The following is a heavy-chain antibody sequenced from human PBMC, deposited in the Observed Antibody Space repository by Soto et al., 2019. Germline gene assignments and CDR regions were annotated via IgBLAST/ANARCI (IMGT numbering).Heavy chain of an antibody. CDR1: GFTFSDHY. CDR3: AKHHGSNSWYCLDS. J-gene: IGHJ4*02. CDR2: IGNKANSYST. Sequence: EVQLVESGGTLVHPGGSLRLSCAASGFTFSDHYMDWVRQAPGKGLEWVGRIGNKANSYSTDYAASVRGRFSISRDNSKNTLYLQMNSLRAEDTAVYYCAKHHGSNSWYCLDSWGQGTLVTVSS. D-gene: IGHD6-13*01. V-gene: IGHV3-72*01.